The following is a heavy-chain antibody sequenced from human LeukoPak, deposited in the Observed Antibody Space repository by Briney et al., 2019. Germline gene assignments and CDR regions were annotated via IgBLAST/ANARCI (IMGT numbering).Heavy chain of an antibody. J-gene: IGHJ5*02. CDR1: GYTFTGYY. CDR2: INPNSGGT. CDR3: ARWYSSSSGNWFDP. D-gene: IGHD6-6*01. Sequence: ASVKVSCKASGYTFTGYYKHWVRQAPGQGLEWMGWINPNSGGTNYAQKFQGRVTMTRDTSISTAYMELSRLRSDDTAVYYCARWYSSSSGNWFDPWGQGTLVTVSS. V-gene: IGHV1-2*02.